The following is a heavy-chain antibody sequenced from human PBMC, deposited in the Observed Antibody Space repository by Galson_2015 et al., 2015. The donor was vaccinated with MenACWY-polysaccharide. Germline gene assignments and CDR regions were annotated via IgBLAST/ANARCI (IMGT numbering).Heavy chain of an antibody. CDR2: IIPFLGTT. CDR1: GGTFSSYA. CDR3: GRVRQQVGPRTFTFYYYMDV. D-gene: IGHD6-13*01. J-gene: IGHJ6*03. Sequence: SVKVSCKASGGTFSSYAFVWVRQAPGQGLEWMGRIIPFLGTTNYTQKLQGRVTITADESTRTIYMELSSLMSEDTAVYYCGRVRQQVGPRTFTFYYYMDVWGKGTAVTVSS. V-gene: IGHV1-69*13.